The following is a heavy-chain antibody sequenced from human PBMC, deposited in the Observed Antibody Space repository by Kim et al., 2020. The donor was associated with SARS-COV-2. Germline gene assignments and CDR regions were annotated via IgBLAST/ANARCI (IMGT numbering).Heavy chain of an antibody. J-gene: IGHJ4*02. Sequence: GGSLRLSCAASGFTFSSYGMHWVRQAPGKGLEWVAVIWYDGSNKYYADSVKGRFTISRDNSKNTLYLQMNSLRAEDTAVYYCATGEQQLGSDFDYWGQGTLVTVSS. D-gene: IGHD6-13*01. CDR3: ATGEQQLGSDFDY. CDR1: GFTFSSYG. CDR2: IWYDGSNK. V-gene: IGHV3-33*01.